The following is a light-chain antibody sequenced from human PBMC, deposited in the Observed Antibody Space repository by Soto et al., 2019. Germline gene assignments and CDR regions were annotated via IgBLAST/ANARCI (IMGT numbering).Light chain of an antibody. CDR1: QSISSN. V-gene: IGKV3-15*01. CDR2: GAS. Sequence: EIIMTQSPATLSVFPGERATLSCRASQSISSNLAWFHQKPGQAPRLLIYGASTRATGIPARFSGSGSGTEFTLTISSLQSEDFAVYYCQQYINLWTFGQGTKVDIK. J-gene: IGKJ1*01. CDR3: QQYINLWT.